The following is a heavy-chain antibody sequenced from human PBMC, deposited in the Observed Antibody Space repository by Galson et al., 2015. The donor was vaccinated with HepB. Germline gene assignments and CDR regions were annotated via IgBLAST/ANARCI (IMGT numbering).Heavy chain of an antibody. CDR1: GFTFDDYT. J-gene: IGHJ4*02. CDR2: FSWDGGST. CDR3: ARGGYSYGYGAAIDY. D-gene: IGHD5-18*01. V-gene: IGHV3-43*01. Sequence: SLRLSCAASGFTFDDYTMHWVRQAPGKGLEWVSLFSWDGGSTYYADSVKGRFTISRDNSKNSLYLQMNSLRTEDTALYYCARGGYSYGYGAAIDYWGQGTLVTVSS.